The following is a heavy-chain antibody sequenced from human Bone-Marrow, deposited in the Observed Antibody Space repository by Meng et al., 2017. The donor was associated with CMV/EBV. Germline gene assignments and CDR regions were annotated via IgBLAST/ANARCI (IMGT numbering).Heavy chain of an antibody. CDR1: GFTFSSYA. CDR3: ARHPDP. J-gene: IGHJ5*02. V-gene: IGHV3-48*03. Sequence: GGSLRLSCAASGFTFSSYAMSWVRQAPGKGLEWVSFISSSGGTIYYADPVKGRFTISRDNAKNSLYLQMNSLRAEDTAVYYCARHPDPWGQGTLVTVSS. CDR2: ISSSGGTI.